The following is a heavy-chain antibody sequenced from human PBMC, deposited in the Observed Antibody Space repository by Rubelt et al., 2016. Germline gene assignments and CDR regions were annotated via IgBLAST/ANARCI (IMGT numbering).Heavy chain of an antibody. J-gene: IGHJ5*02. D-gene: IGHD2-15*01. Sequence: QVQLQQCGAGLVNPSATLSLTFAVYRGSFSGYSWTWIRQPPGKGLEWIGDIHQRGSPNYTSSLQSRATMSLVTSKNHFSLKLSSVTAADAAVYYCARREDCSGGGCFSWFDPWGQGTLVTVSS. CDR3: ARREDCSGGGCFSWFDP. CDR1: RGSFSGYS. V-gene: IGHV4-34*01. CDR2: IHQRGSP.